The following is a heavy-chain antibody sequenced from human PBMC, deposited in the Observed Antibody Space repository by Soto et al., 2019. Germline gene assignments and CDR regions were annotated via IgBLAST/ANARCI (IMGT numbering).Heavy chain of an antibody. V-gene: IGHV3-11*01. D-gene: IGHD4-17*01. CDR2: ISSSGSTI. J-gene: IGHJ4*02. Sequence: QVQLVESGGGVVKPGGSLRLSCAASGFTFSYYYISWIRQAPGKGLEWVSYISSSGSTIYYADSVKGRFTISRDHAKNSLYLQVNSLRAEDTAVYYCARGYGDYEPVDYWGQGTLVTVSS. CDR3: ARGYGDYEPVDY. CDR1: GFTFSYYY.